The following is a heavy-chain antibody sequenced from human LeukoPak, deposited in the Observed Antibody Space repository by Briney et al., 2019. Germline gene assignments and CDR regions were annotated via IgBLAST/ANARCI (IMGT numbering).Heavy chain of an antibody. CDR1: GGTFSSYA. V-gene: IGHV1-69*06. CDR2: IIPIFGTA. D-gene: IGHD4-17*01. CDR3: ATCTTVTTLWERYAFDI. J-gene: IGHJ3*02. Sequence: SVKVSCKASGGTFSSYAISWVRQAPGQGLEWMGGIIPIFGTANYAQKFQGRVTITADKSTSTAYMELSSLRSEDTAVYYCATCTTVTTLWERYAFDIWSQGTMVTVSS.